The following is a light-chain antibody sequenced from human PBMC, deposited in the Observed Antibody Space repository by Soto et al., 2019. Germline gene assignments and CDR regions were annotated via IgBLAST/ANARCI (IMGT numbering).Light chain of an antibody. CDR3: QQYNSYST. J-gene: IGKJ1*01. Sequence: EMVRTQSTATLSVSPGEGATLSCRASQSVRTGLAWYQQKPGQAPRLLIYGASIRATGIPARFSGSGSGTEFTLTIHSLEPEDFATYSCQQYNSYSTFGQGTKVDIK. V-gene: IGKV3-15*01. CDR2: GAS. CDR1: QSVRTG.